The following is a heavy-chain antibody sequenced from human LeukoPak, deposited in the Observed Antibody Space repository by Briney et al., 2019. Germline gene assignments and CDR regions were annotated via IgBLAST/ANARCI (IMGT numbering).Heavy chain of an antibody. Sequence: SETLSLTCTVSGGSISSYYWSWIRQPPGKGLEWIGYIYYSGSTNYNPSPKSRVTISVDTSKNQFSLKLSSVTAADTAVYYCAREVAAAGTPYNWFDPWGQGTLVTVSS. J-gene: IGHJ5*02. D-gene: IGHD6-13*01. V-gene: IGHV4-59*01. CDR3: AREVAAAGTPYNWFDP. CDR2: IYYSGST. CDR1: GGSISSYY.